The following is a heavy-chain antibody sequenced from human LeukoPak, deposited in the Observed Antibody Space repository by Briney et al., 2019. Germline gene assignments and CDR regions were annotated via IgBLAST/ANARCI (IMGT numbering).Heavy chain of an antibody. CDR3: AKGYGDFEGLAY. V-gene: IGHV3-23*01. CDR1: GFTFSSYA. J-gene: IGHJ4*02. Sequence: PGGSLRLSCTTSGFTFSSYAMNWVRQAPGKGLEWVSAISGSGGNTYYADSVKGRFTISRDNSKNTLYLQLNSLRAEDTALYYCAKGYGDFEGLAYWGQGTLVTVSS. D-gene: IGHD4-17*01. CDR2: ISGSGGNT.